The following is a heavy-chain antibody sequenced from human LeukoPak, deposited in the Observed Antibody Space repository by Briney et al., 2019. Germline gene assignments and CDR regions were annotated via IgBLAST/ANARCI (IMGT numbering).Heavy chain of an antibody. J-gene: IGHJ4*02. CDR1: GFTFSSYE. CDR2: ISTGGTTI. D-gene: IGHD5-18*01. CDR3: AREEGVVDTAMAFDY. V-gene: IGHV3-48*03. Sequence: PGGSLRLSCAASGFTFSSYEMNWVRQAPGKGLEWVSYISTGGTTIYYADSVKGRFTISRDSAKNSLYLQMNSLRDEDTAVYYCAREEGVVDTAMAFDYWGQGTLVTVSS.